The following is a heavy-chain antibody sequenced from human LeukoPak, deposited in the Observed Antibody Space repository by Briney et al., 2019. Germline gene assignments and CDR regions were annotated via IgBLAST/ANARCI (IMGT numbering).Heavy chain of an antibody. V-gene: IGHV1-18*01. CDR3: ARDYCSSTSCYSYWFDP. D-gene: IGHD2-2*01. J-gene: IGHJ5*02. Sequence: ASVKVSCKASGYTFTSYGISWVRQAPGQGLEWMGWISAYNGNTNYAQKLQGRVTMTTDTSTSTAYMELRSLRSDDTAVYYCARDYCSSTSCYSYWFDPWGQETLVTVSS. CDR1: GYTFTSYG. CDR2: ISAYNGNT.